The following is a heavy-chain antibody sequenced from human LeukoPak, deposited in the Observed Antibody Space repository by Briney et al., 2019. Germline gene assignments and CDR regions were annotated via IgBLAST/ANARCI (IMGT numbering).Heavy chain of an antibody. CDR2: IYYSGST. CDR3: ARWNSSSWLQYNWFDP. D-gene: IGHD6-13*01. Sequence: SETLSLTCTVSGGSISSYYWSWIRQPPGKGLEWIGYIYYSGSTNYNPSLKSRVIISVDTSKNQFSLKLSSVTAADTAVYYCARWNSSSWLQYNWFDPWGQGTLVTVSS. CDR1: GGSISSYY. V-gene: IGHV4-59*08. J-gene: IGHJ5*02.